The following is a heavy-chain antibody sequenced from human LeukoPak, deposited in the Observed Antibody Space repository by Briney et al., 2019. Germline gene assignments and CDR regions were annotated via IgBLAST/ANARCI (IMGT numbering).Heavy chain of an antibody. D-gene: IGHD2-2*01. CDR3: AXXXXVVVPAAPDGYMDV. CDR1: GGSFSGYY. Sequence: SETLSLTCAVYGGSFSGYYWSWIRQPPGKGLEWIGEINHSGSTNYNPSLKSRVTISVDTSKNQFSLKLSSVTAADTAVYYCAXXXXVVVPAAPDGYMDVWGKGTTVTVSS. CDR2: INHSGST. V-gene: IGHV4-34*01. J-gene: IGHJ6*03.